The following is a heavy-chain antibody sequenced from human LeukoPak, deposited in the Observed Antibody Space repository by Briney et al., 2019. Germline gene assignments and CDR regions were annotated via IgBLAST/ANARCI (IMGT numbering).Heavy chain of an antibody. CDR3: AKGYWLRFYFDA. J-gene: IGHJ4*02. Sequence: GGSLRLSCAASGFAFSSFAMTWVRQAPGKGLEWVSAISGPGVTTYYTDSVRGRFTITRDNSGNTLYLEMNSLRVEDTAVYYSAKGYWLRFYFDAWGQGTLVTVSS. V-gene: IGHV3-23*01. D-gene: IGHD5-12*01. CDR2: ISGPGVTT. CDR1: GFAFSSFA.